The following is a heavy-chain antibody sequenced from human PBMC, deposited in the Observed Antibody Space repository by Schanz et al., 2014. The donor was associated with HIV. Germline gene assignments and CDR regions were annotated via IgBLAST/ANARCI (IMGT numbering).Heavy chain of an antibody. CDR1: GASFSDYY. V-gene: IGHV4-34*01. J-gene: IGHJ1*01. CDR2: ITHTGNT. CDR3: VRGEVTAKGEYFHY. D-gene: IGHD2-21*02. Sequence: QVQLQQWGAGLLKPSETLSLTCAVYGASFSDYYWNWIRQPPGKGLEWIGEITHTGNTNYNPSLRSRVTISVDTSKNQFSLRLSSVTAADTAVYYCVRGEVTAKGEYFHYWGQGTLVTVSS.